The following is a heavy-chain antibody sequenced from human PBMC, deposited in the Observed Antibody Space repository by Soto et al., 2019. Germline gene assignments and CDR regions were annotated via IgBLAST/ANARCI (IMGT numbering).Heavy chain of an antibody. Sequence: EVQLLESGGGLVQPGGSLRLSCAASGFTFSSYAMSWVRQAPGKGLEWVANIKQDGSEKYYVDSVKGRFTISRDNAKNSLYLQMNSLRAEDTAVYYCARWGSSSWYKGFDYWGQGTLVTVSS. V-gene: IGHV3-7*01. CDR1: GFTFSSYA. CDR2: IKQDGSEK. CDR3: ARWGSSSWYKGFDY. D-gene: IGHD6-13*01. J-gene: IGHJ4*02.